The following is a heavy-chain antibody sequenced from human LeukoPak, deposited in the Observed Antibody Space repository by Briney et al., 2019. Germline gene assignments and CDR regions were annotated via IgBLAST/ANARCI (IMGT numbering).Heavy chain of an antibody. CDR1: GFTFDDYA. CDR3: AKDRVGGYSYNNWFDP. V-gene: IGHV3-43*02. J-gene: IGHJ5*02. CDR2: ISGDGDNI. Sequence: GGSLRLSCAASGFTFDDYAMHWVRQTPGKGLEWVSLISGDGDNIYYADSAKGRFTISRDNSKNSLYLQMNSLRTEDTALYYCAKDRVGGYSYNNWFDPWGQGTLVTVSS. D-gene: IGHD5-18*01.